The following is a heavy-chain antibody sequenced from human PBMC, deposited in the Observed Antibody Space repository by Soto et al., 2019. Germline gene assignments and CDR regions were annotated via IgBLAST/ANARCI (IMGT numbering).Heavy chain of an antibody. D-gene: IGHD3-16*01. J-gene: IGHJ4*02. CDR3: AAYRHGEGGRGY. CDR2: DYSHSA. V-gene: IGHV4-59*08. CDR1: GASVSSHH. Sequence: QVQLQESGPGVVKPSETLSLTCTVSGASVSSHHWTWIRQPPGKGLEWIADYSHSASYSPSLKSRVTISADTSKNQFSLNLSSVTAADTAVYYCAAYRHGEGGRGYWGQGTLVTVSS.